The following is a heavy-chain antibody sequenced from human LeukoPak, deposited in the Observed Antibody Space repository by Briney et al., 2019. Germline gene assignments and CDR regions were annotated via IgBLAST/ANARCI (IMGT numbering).Heavy chain of an antibody. V-gene: IGHV1-18*01. J-gene: IGHJ4*02. Sequence: ASVNVFCKASGYTFTSYGISWVRQAPGQGLEWMGWISAYNGNTNYAQKLQGRVTMTTDTSTSTAYMELRSMRSDDTAVYYCAREDGDYCYFDYWGQGTLVTVSS. D-gene: IGHD4-17*01. CDR3: AREDGDYCYFDY. CDR2: ISAYNGNT. CDR1: GYTFTSYG.